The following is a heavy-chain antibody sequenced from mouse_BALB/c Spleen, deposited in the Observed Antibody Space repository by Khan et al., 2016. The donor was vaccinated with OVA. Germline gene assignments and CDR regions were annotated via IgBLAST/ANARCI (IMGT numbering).Heavy chain of an antibody. V-gene: IGHV1S137*01. CDR1: GYTFTDFA. J-gene: IGHJ3*01. CDR2: ISTYYGDA. D-gene: IGHD1-3*01. CDR3: ARGSGNSRFAY. Sequence: VELVESGAELVRPGVSVKISCKGSGYTFTDFAMHWVKQSHAKSLEWIGVISTYYGDANYNQKFKGKATVTVDKSSSTAYMELARLTSEDSAIYYCARGSGNSRFAYWGQGTLVTVSA.